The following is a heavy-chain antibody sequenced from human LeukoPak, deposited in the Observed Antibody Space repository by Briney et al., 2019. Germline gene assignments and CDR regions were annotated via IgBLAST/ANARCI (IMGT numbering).Heavy chain of an antibody. CDR3: ARDRGTYYDVLTGYSASGDFDY. V-gene: IGHV3-48*04. CDR1: GFTFSSYS. D-gene: IGHD3-9*01. Sequence: PGGSLRLSCAASGFTFSSYSMNWVRQAPGKGLEWVSYISSSSSTIYYADSVKGRFTISRDNAKNSLYLQMNSLRAEDTAVYYCARDRGTYYDVLTGYSASGDFDYWGQGTLVTVSS. J-gene: IGHJ4*02. CDR2: ISSSSSTI.